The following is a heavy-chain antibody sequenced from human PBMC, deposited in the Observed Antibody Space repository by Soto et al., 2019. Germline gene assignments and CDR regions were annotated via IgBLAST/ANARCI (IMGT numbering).Heavy chain of an antibody. D-gene: IGHD6-13*01. CDR1: GGTFSSYA. CDR3: ARDGQQLNLYYGMDV. V-gene: IGHV1-69*06. J-gene: IGHJ6*02. CDR2: IIPIFGTA. Sequence: QVQLVQSGAEVKKPGSSVKVSCKASGGTFSSYAISWVRQAPGQGLEWMGGIIPIFGTANYAQKFQGRVTITADKSTGTADMELSSLRSEDTAVYYCARDGQQLNLYYGMDVWGQGTTVTVSS.